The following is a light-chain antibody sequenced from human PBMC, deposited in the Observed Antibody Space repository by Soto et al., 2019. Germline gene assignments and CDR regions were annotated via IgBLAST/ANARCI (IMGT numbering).Light chain of an antibody. CDR2: GAS. V-gene: IGKV3-20*01. CDR1: QSVSSSY. CDR3: QQYGSSPPLT. Sequence: EIVLTQSPGTLSLSPGERATLSCRASQSVSSSYLAWYQQKPGQAPRLLIYGASSSATGIPDRFSGSGSVTDFTLNIRRLEPEDFAVYYCQQYGSSPPLTFGQGTRLEIK. J-gene: IGKJ5*01.